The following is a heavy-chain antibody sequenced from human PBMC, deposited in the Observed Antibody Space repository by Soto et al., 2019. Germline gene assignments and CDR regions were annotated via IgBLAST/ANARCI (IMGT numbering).Heavy chain of an antibody. J-gene: IGHJ4*02. V-gene: IGHV4-59*08. CDR1: GGTISTYY. Sequence: SETLSLTCTVSGGTISTYYWSWIRQPPGKGLEWIGYIIHSGSTNYNPSLKSRVTISVDTSKNQFSLKLSSVTAADTAVYYCASRKGMSAMVFYFWGQGTLVTVSS. CDR2: IIHSGST. D-gene: IGHD5-18*01. CDR3: ASRKGMSAMVFYF.